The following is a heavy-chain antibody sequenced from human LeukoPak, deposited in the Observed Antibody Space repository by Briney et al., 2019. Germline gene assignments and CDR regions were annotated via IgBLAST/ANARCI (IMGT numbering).Heavy chain of an antibody. V-gene: IGHV3-30*03. CDR3: ARLTMLRGVIIPFAFDI. CDR2: ISYDGSNK. Sequence: GGTLRLSCAASGFTFSSHGMNWVRQAPGKGLEWVAVISYDGSNKYYADSVKGRFTISRDNAKNSLYLQMNSLRGEDTAVYYCARLTMLRGVIIPFAFDIWGQGTMVTVSS. J-gene: IGHJ3*02. CDR1: GFTFSSHG. D-gene: IGHD3-10*01.